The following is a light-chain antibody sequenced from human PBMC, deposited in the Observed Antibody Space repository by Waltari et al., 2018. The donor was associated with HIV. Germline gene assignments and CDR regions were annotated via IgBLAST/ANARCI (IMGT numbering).Light chain of an antibody. J-gene: IGKJ4*01. CDR3: QQSYSTPFT. V-gene: IGKV1-39*01. Sequence: DIQMTQSPSSLSASVGDSVTITCRASQNIGNYLTWYQQKPGKAPQLLIYAESNLQRGVASRFSGSGSGTDFTLSISPLHPEDFATYYCQQSYSTPFTFGVGTRVDI. CDR1: QNIGNY. CDR2: AES.